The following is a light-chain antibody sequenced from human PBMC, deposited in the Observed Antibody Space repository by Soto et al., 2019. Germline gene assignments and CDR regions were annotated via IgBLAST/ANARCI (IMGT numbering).Light chain of an antibody. CDR3: AAWDDRLSGWV. Sequence: QSVLTQPPSASGTPGQRVTISCSGSSSNIGSNSVYWYQQLPGTAPKLLIYRNNQRPSGVPDRFSGSKSGTSASLAISGLRSEDEAHYYCAAWDDRLSGWVFGGGTKLTV. V-gene: IGLV1-47*01. CDR1: SSNIGSNS. J-gene: IGLJ3*02. CDR2: RNN.